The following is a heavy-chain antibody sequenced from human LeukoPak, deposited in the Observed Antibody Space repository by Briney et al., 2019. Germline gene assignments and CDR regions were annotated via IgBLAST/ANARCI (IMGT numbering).Heavy chain of an antibody. D-gene: IGHD1-26*01. CDR3: AKEDGIRWELLPDH. CDR2: IHSDGSNK. CDR1: GFTFSSYG. J-gene: IGHJ4*02. V-gene: IGHV3-30*02. Sequence: GGSLRLSCAASGFTFSSYGMHWVRQAPGKGLEWVAFIHSDGSNKYYADSVKGRFTISGDNSKNTLYLQMNSLRAEDTAVYYCAKEDGIRWELLPDHWGQGTLVTVSS.